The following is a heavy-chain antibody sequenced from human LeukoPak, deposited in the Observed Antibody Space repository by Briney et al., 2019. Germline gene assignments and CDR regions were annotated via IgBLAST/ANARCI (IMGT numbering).Heavy chain of an antibody. CDR1: GFMFSGSA. CDR3: CLSRCDILTGYYLDY. V-gene: IGHV3-73*01. CDR2: IRRTVNSYAT. D-gene: IGHD3-9*01. J-gene: IGHJ4*02. Sequence: GGSLRLSCAASGFMFSGSAMHWVRQASGKGLEWVGRIRRTVNSYATADDGSVKGRFTISRDDSKNTAYLQMNSLKIEDTAVYYCCLSRCDILTGYYLDYWGQGTLVTVSS.